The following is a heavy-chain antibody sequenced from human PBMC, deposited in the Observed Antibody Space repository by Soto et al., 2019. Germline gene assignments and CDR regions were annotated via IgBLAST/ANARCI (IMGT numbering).Heavy chain of an antibody. CDR2: IGTAGDT. Sequence: GGSLRLSCAASGFTFSSYDMHWVRQATGKGLEWVSAIGTAGDTYYPGSVKGRFTISRENAKNSLYLQMNSLRAGDTAVYYCARVRSYYYYMDVWGKGTTVTVSS. J-gene: IGHJ6*03. CDR1: GFTFSSYD. CDR3: ARVRSYYYYMDV. V-gene: IGHV3-13*01. D-gene: IGHD3-10*01.